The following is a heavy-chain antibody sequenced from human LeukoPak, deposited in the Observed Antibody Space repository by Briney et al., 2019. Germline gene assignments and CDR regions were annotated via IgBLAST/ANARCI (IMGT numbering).Heavy chain of an antibody. J-gene: IGHJ6*03. CDR2: IYGDNGDT. CDR3: VRGVPGVYFYYYMDV. V-gene: IGHV1-3*03. Sequence: GASVKVSCKASGYSFTTYAMNWVRQAPGQRLEWMGWIYGDNGDTKYSQEFQGRVTITRDTSASTVYMELSSLRSEDMAVYYCVRGVPGVYFYYYMDVWGKGTTVTVSS. CDR1: GYSFTTYA. D-gene: IGHD2-8*01.